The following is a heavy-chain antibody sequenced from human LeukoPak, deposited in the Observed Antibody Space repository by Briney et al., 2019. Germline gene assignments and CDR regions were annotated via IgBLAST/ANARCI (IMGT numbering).Heavy chain of an antibody. CDR3: ARDWQGGVLPDY. CDR1: GYTFNGYY. J-gene: IGHJ4*02. V-gene: IGHV1-18*04. Sequence: GASVKVSCKASGYTFNGYYMHWVRQAPGQGLEWMGWISAYNGNTNYAQKLQGRVTMTTDTSTSTAYMELRSLRSDDTAVYYCARDWQGGVLPDYWGQGTLVTVSS. CDR2: ISAYNGNT. D-gene: IGHD3-16*01.